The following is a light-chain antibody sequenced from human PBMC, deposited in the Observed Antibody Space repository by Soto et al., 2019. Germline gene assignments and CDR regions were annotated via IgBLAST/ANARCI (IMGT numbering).Light chain of an antibody. Sequence: ELVMTQSPATLSVSPWERAILSCRASQSVSSNLAWYQQKPGQAPRLLIYGASTRATGFPARFSGSGSGTEFTLTISSLQSEDFAVYNCQQYNNWPITFGQGTRLEIK. V-gene: IGKV3-15*01. CDR1: QSVSSN. CDR3: QQYNNWPIT. J-gene: IGKJ5*01. CDR2: GAS.